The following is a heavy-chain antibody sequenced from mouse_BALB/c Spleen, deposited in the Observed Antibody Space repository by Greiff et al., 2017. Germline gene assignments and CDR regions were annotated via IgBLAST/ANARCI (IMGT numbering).Heavy chain of an antibody. J-gene: IGHJ4*01. CDR3: ARDGYYNYAMDY. CDR1: GYSFTSYW. V-gene: IGHV1-74*01. Sequence: QVQLQQPGAELVKPGASVKISCKASGYSFTSYWMHWVKQRPGQGLEWIGMIDPSDSETRLNQKFKDKATLTVDKSSSTAYMQLSSPTSEDSAVYYCARDGYYNYAMDYWGQGTSVTVSS. CDR2: IDPSDSET. D-gene: IGHD2-3*01.